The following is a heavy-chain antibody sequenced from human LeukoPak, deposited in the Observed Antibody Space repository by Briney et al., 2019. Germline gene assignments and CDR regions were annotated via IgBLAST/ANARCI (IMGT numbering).Heavy chain of an antibody. V-gene: IGHV3-30*04. CDR1: GLTLSSFA. D-gene: IGHD1-1*01. CDR3: ATEKEGGYGAFDI. CDR2: ISSNGGDK. J-gene: IGHJ3*02. Sequence: GGSLRLSCAASGLTLSSFAMHWVRQAPGKGLEWVADISSNGGDKYYADSVRGRFTISRDTSENTLYLQMNRLRAEDTAVYYCATEKEGGYGAFDIWGQGTMVTVSS.